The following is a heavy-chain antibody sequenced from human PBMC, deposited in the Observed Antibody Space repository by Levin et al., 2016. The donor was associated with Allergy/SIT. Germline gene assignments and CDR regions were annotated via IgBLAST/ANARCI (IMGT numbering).Heavy chain of an antibody. Sequence: SETLSLTCTVSGGSISSYYWSWIRQPPGKGLEWIGYIYYSGSTNYNPSLKSRVTISVDTSKNQFSLKLSSVTAADTAVYYCARGPYGSGSYYNVIGWFDPWGQGTLVTVSS. CDR2: IYYSGST. D-gene: IGHD3-10*01. CDR3: ARGPYGSGSYYNVIGWFDP. J-gene: IGHJ5*02. CDR1: GGSISSYY. V-gene: IGHV4-59*12.